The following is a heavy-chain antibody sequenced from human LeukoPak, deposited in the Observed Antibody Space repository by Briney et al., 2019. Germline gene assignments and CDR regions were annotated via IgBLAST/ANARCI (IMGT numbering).Heavy chain of an antibody. J-gene: IGHJ3*02. V-gene: IGHV4-59*01. CDR3: ARDLGVMVRAFDI. CDR2: IYYSGRT. CDR1: GGSISSYY. Sequence: SETLSLTCTVSGGSISSYYWRWIRQPPGKRLEWIGYIYYSGRTSYNPSLKSRVTISVDTSKNQISLKLSSVTAADTAVYYCARDLGVMVRAFDIWGQGTMVTVYS. D-gene: IGHD5-18*01.